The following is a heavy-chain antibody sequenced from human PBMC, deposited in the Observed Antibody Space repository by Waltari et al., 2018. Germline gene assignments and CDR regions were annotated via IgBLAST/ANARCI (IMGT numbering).Heavy chain of an antibody. CDR1: GFTFSSYA. D-gene: IGHD6-19*01. V-gene: IGHV3-30-3*01. J-gene: IGHJ4*02. CDR3: ARDFFGLSAVAGLSLGY. Sequence: QVQLVESGGGVVQPGRSLRLSCAASGFTFSSYASPRFREAPGKGLEWVAVISYDGSNKYYADSVKGRFTISRDNSKNTLYLQMNSLRAEDTAVYYCARDFFGLSAVAGLSLGYWGQGTLVTVSS. CDR2: ISYDGSNK.